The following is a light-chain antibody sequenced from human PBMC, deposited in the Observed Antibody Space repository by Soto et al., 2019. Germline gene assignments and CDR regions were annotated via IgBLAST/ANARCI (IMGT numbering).Light chain of an antibody. V-gene: IGLV2-14*01. CDR3: SSFTSSILV. CDR1: SSDVGGYTS. CDR2: DVT. Sequence: HSVLTQPASVSGSPGQTITISCTGPSSDVGGYTSVSWYQQHPGKAPKRLIYDVTYRPSGVSTRFSGSKSGNTASLTISGLQAEDEADYYCSSFTSSILVFGGGTKLTV. J-gene: IGLJ3*02.